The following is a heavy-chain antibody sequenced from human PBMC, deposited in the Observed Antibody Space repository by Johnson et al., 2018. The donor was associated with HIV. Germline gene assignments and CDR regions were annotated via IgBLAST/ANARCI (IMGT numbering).Heavy chain of an antibody. D-gene: IGHD4-17*01. CDR1: GFTCSSYA. J-gene: IGHJ3*02. CDR3: AREATVTLLHQWAFDI. CDR2: IRYDESNE. Sequence: QVQLVESGGGVVQPGRSLRLSCAASGFTCSSYAMHWVRQAPGKGLEWVAFIRYDESNEYYADSVEGRFTISRDNFKNTLNVQMHSLRVDDTAVYYCAREATVTLLHQWAFDIWGQGTMVTVSS. V-gene: IGHV3-33*08.